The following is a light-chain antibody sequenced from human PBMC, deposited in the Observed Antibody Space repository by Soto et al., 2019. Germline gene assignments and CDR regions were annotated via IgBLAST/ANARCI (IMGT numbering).Light chain of an antibody. CDR1: ESVSSN. CDR2: GAS. CDR3: QQYNKWRT. Sequence: EIVMTQSPATLSVSPGERATLSSRASESVSSNLAWYQQKPGQAPRLLIYGASTRATGIPARISGSGSGTGFTLTISSLQSEDFAVYYCQQYNKWRTFGQGTKVDIK. V-gene: IGKV3-15*01. J-gene: IGKJ1*01.